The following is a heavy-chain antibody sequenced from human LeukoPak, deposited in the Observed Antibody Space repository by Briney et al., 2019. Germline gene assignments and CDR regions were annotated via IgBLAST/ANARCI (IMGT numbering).Heavy chain of an antibody. J-gene: IGHJ6*02. D-gene: IGHD6-19*01. Sequence: GGSLRLSCAASGFTVSSNYMSWVRQAPGKGLEGVSVIYSGGSTYYSDSVKGRFTISRHNSKNTLYLQMNSLRAKDTAVYYCARGFSSGWYYYGMDVWGQGTTVTVSS. CDR3: ARGFSSGWYYYGMDV. V-gene: IGHV3-53*04. CDR2: IYSGGST. CDR1: GFTVSSNY.